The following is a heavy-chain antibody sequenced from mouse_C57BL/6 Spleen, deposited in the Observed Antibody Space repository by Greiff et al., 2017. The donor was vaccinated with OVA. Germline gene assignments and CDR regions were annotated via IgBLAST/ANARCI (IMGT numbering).Heavy chain of an antibody. CDR2: LNPNNGGT. V-gene: IGHV1-22*01. CDR1: GYTFTDYN. Sequence: VQLQQSGPELVKPGASVKMSCKASGYTFTDYNMHWVKQSHGKSLEWIGYLNPNNGGTSYTQKFKGKATLTVTKSSISAYMALRSLTSEDAEDYYCARGAGFDYWGQGTTLTVSS. J-gene: IGHJ2*01. CDR3: ARGAGFDY.